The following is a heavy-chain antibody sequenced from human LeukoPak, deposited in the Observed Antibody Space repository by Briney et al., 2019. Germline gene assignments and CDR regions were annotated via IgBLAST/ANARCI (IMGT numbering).Heavy chain of an antibody. Sequence: SETLSLTCTVSGGSISSYFWSWIRQPPGKGLEWIGYIFYSGSTNYNPSLKSRVTISGDTSKNQFSLKLSSVTAADTAVYYCARSYDSRGYFYYGMDVWGQGTTVTVSS. CDR1: GGSISSYF. J-gene: IGHJ6*02. D-gene: IGHD3-22*01. CDR3: ARSYDSRGYFYYGMDV. V-gene: IGHV4-59*01. CDR2: IFYSGST.